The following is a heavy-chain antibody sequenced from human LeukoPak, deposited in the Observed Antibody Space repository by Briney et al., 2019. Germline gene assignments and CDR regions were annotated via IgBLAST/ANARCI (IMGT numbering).Heavy chain of an antibody. Sequence: ASVKVSCKASGYSFRNYVLTWVRQVPGQGLEWMGWISGDNRDTDSAEKFQGRLTMTTDTSTSTAYMDLRSLRSDDTGIYYCARLIRAAALIDYWGQGTLVTVSS. CDR3: ARLIRAAALIDY. J-gene: IGHJ4*02. CDR2: ISGDNRDT. V-gene: IGHV1-18*01. D-gene: IGHD6-13*01. CDR1: GYSFRNYV.